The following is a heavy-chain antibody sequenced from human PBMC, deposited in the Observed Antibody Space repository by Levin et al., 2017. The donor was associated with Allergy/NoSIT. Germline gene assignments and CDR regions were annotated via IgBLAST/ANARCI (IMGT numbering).Heavy chain of an antibody. CDR2: INHSGST. J-gene: IGHJ4*02. V-gene: IGHV4-34*01. CDR1: GGSFSGYY. D-gene: IGHD1-26*01. Sequence: SQTLSLTCAVYGGSFSGYYWSWIRQPPGKGLEWIGEINHSGSTNYNPSLKSRVTISVDTSKNQFSLKLSSVTAADTAVYYCARGNQDIVGATYFDYWGQGTLVTVSS. CDR3: ARGNQDIVGATYFDY.